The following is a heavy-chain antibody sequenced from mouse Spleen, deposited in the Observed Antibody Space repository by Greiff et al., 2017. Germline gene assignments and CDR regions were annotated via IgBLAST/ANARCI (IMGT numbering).Heavy chain of an antibody. CDR1: GFTFSSYA. V-gene: IGHV5-9*04. D-gene: IGHD2-1*01. CDR3: ARIYGNYAWFAY. Sequence: DVKLVESGGGLVKLGGSLKLSCAASGFTFSSYAMSWVRQTPEKRLEWVATISSGGGNTYYPDSVKGRFTISRDNAKNTLYLQMSSLKSEDTAMYYCARIYGNYAWFAYWGQGTLVTVSA. J-gene: IGHJ3*01. CDR2: ISSGGGNT.